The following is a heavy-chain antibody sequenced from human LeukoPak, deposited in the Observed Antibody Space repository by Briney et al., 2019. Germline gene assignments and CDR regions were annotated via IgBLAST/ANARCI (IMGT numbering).Heavy chain of an antibody. V-gene: IGHV3-9*01. CDR1: GFTFDDYA. D-gene: IGHD4-17*01. CDR3: AKDMRGDYGDYGGFDY. J-gene: IGHJ4*02. CDR2: ISWNSGGI. Sequence: GGSLRLSCAASGFTFDDYAMHWVRQAPGKGLEWVSGISWNSGGIGYADSVKGRFTISRDNAKNSLYLQMNSLRAEDTALYYCAKDMRGDYGDYGGFDYWGQGTLVTVSS.